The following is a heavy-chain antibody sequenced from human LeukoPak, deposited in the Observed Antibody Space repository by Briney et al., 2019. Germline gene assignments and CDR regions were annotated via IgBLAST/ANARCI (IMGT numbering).Heavy chain of an antibody. J-gene: IGHJ3*02. V-gene: IGHV4-28*06. D-gene: IGHD3-3*01. CDR3: ARSSDFWSTRAFDI. Sequence: PSGTLSLTCAVSGSSISSSNCWGWIRQPPGKGLEWIGYIYYSGSTNYNPSLKSRVTMSVDTSRNQFSLKLSSVTALDTAVYYCARSSDFWSTRAFDIWGQGTMVTVSS. CDR2: IYYSGST. CDR1: GSSISSSNC.